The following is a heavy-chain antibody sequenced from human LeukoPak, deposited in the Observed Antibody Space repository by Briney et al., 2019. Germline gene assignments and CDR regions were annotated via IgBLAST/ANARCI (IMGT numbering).Heavy chain of an antibody. V-gene: IGHV3-23*01. J-gene: IGHJ3*02. CDR2: INGSGGRI. Sequence: GGSLRLSCAASGFTFSSYAMSWVRQAPGKGLEWVSAINGSGGRIYYADSVKGRFTISRDNAKNSLYLQMNSLRAEDTAVYYCARARYNWNYGDAFDIWGQGTMVTVSS. CDR3: ARARYNWNYGDAFDI. D-gene: IGHD1-7*01. CDR1: GFTFSSYA.